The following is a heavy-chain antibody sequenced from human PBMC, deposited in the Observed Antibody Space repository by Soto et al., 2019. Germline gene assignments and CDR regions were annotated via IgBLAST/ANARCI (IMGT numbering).Heavy chain of an antibody. D-gene: IGHD3-10*02. CDR1: GFSLSTSGVG. CDR2: IYWDGEK. Sequence: QITLKESGPTLVKPTETLTLTCTVSGFSLSTSGVGVGWIRQSPGKDKEWLARIYWDGEKRSSPSLKSSLTITKYSSKSQVVLTLTQLYPVDTATYYCAHIRVHLVRGLTSFDYWGQGTLITVSS. J-gene: IGHJ4*02. CDR3: AHIRVHLVRGLTSFDY. V-gene: IGHV2-5*02.